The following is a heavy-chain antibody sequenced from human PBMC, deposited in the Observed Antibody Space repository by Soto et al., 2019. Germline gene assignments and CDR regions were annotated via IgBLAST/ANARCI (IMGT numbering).Heavy chain of an antibody. D-gene: IGHD1-1*01. CDR2: IXXSXXX. V-gene: IGHV4-34*01. Sequence: SETLSLTCAVYGGSFSGYYWSWIRQPPGEGLXWIXXIXXSXXXXXNXXLKSRVTISVDTSKNQFSLKLSSVTAADTAVYYCARAGVPPYNWFDPWGQGTLVTAS. CDR3: ARAGVPPYNWFDP. CDR1: GGSFSGYY. J-gene: IGHJ5*02.